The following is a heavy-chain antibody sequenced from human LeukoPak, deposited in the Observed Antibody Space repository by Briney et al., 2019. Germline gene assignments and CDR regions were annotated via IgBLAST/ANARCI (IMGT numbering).Heavy chain of an antibody. CDR2: MSSNSGNT. CDR3: ARGPPKWGFDF. Sequence: GASVKVSCTSSGYTFTSHDINWVRQAPGRGLEWLGWMSSNSGNTGYAQKFQGRVSMTRDTSLSTAYMELSSLRSEDTAVYYCARGPPKWGFDFWGRGTLVTVSS. J-gene: IGHJ4*02. CDR1: GYTFTSHD. V-gene: IGHV1-8*01. D-gene: IGHD1-26*01.